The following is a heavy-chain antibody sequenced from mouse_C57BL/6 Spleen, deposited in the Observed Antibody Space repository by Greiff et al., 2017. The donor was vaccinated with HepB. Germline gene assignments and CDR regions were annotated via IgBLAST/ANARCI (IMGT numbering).Heavy chain of an antibody. CDR3: ARATTVVPMDY. CDR2: IYPSDSET. CDR1: GYTFTSYW. D-gene: IGHD1-1*01. J-gene: IGHJ4*01. Sequence: VQLQQPGAELVRPGSSVKLSCKASGYTFTSYWMDWVKQRPGQGLEWIGNIYPSDSETHYNQKFKDKATLTVDKSSSTAYMQLSSLTSEDSAVYDGARATTVVPMDYWGQGTSVTVSS. V-gene: IGHV1-61*01.